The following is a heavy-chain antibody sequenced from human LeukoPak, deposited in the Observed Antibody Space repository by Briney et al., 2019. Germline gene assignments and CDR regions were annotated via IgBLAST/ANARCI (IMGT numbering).Heavy chain of an antibody. CDR2: INPDSGDT. V-gene: IGHV1-2*02. Sequence: ASVKVSCTASGYTFTGYYLHWVRQAPGQGLEWMGWINPDSGDTYYAQKFQGRVTVTRDTSTVTASMELSKLRSDDTAIYYCARDGFCTTTSCYNFDSWGQGTLVTVSS. CDR3: ARDGFCTTTSCYNFDS. CDR1: GYTFTGYY. J-gene: IGHJ4*02. D-gene: IGHD2-2*01.